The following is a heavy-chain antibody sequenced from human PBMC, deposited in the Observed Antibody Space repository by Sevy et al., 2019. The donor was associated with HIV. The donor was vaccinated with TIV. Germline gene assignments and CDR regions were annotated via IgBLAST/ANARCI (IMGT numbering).Heavy chain of an antibody. D-gene: IGHD2-15*01. CDR3: AGLAQACSGGSCYPPPADAFDI. CDR1: AFTFSSYS. Sequence: GGSLRLSCAASAFTFSSYSMNWVRQAPGKGLEWVSYISSSSSTIYYADSVKGRFTISRDNAKNSLYLQMNSLRDEDTAVYYCAGLAQACSGGSCYPPPADAFDIWGQGTMVTVSS. CDR2: ISSSSSTI. J-gene: IGHJ3*02. V-gene: IGHV3-48*02.